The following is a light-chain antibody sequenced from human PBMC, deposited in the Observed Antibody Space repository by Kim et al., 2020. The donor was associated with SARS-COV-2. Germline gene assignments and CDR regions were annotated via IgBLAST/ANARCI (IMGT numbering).Light chain of an antibody. V-gene: IGKV3-15*01. Sequence: EIVMTQSPVTLSVSSGERATLSCRASQSVSSNLAWYQQKPGQAPRLLIYGASTRATGIPGRFSGSGSGTEFTLTISSLQSEDFAVYYCQQYKNWPPEYTFGQGTKLEI. CDR3: QQYKNWPPEYT. CDR2: GAS. CDR1: QSVSSN. J-gene: IGKJ2*01.